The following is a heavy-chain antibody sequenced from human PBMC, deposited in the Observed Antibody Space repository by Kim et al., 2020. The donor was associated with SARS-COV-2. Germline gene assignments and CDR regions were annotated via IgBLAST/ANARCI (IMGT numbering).Heavy chain of an antibody. V-gene: IGHV3-53*01. D-gene: IGHD3-16*02. CDR2: IYSGGST. CDR3: ARERDDYVWGSYRPEYYFDY. J-gene: IGHJ4*02. Sequence: GGSLRLSCAASGFTVSSNYMSWVRQAPGKGLEWVSVIYSGGSTYYADSVKGRFTISRDNSKNTLYLQMNSLRAEDTAVYYCARERDDYVWGSYRPEYYFDYWGQGTLVTVSS. CDR1: GFTVSSNY.